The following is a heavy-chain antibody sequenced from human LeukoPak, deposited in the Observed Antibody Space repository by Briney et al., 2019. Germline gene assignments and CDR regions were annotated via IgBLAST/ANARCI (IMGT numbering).Heavy chain of an antibody. D-gene: IGHD2-21*02. CDR3: ARDLMVVTAIPFDN. J-gene: IGHJ4*02. CDR2: IWYDGSNK. CDR1: GFTFSSYG. Sequence: GGSLRLSCAASGFTFSSYGMHWVRQAPGKGLEWVAVIWYDGSNKYYADAVKGRFTISRDNSKNTLFLQMNSLGAEDTAVYYCARDLMVVTAIPFDNWGQGTLVTVSS. V-gene: IGHV3-33*01.